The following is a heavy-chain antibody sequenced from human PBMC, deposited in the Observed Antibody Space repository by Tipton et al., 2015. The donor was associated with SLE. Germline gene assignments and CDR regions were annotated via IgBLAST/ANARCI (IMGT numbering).Heavy chain of an antibody. Sequence: TLSLTCTLYGGSFSGYHWSWVRQSSGKGLEWIGEINSSGRTNYNPSLESRVTISLSTSKNQLSLTLTSVTAADTAVYYCARGDDYGDFWYFDLWGRGTLVTVSS. J-gene: IGHJ2*01. CDR1: GGSFSGYH. D-gene: IGHD4-17*01. V-gene: IGHV4-34*01. CDR2: INSSGRT. CDR3: ARGDDYGDFWYFDL.